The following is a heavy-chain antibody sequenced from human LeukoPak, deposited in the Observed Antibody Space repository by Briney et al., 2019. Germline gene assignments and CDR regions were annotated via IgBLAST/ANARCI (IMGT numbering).Heavy chain of an antibody. D-gene: IGHD3-10*01. J-gene: IGHJ5*02. CDR3: ARDGSGSYFNVYNWFDP. CDR2: MNPNSGNT. Sequence: ASVTVSCKASGYIFTSYGITWVRQATGQGLEWMGWMNPNSGNTGYAQKFQGRVTITRNTSISTAYMELTSLRSEDTAVYYCARDGSGSYFNVYNWFDPWGQGTLVTVSS. V-gene: IGHV1-8*01. CDR1: GYIFTSYG.